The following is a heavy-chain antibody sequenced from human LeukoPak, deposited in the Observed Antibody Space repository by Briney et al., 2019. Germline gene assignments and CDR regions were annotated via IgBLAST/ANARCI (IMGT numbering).Heavy chain of an antibody. Sequence: GGSLSLSCAASGFTFSAYGMSWVRQAPGKGLEWVSYMSSSTEYIHYADSVKGRFTISRDNAKNSLYLQMNSLRAEATAVYYCARLADYDSSGYYFVALAFDIWGQGTMVTVSS. J-gene: IGHJ3*02. D-gene: IGHD3-22*01. CDR2: MSSSTEYI. V-gene: IGHV3-21*01. CDR1: GFTFSAYG. CDR3: ARLADYDSSGYYFVALAFDI.